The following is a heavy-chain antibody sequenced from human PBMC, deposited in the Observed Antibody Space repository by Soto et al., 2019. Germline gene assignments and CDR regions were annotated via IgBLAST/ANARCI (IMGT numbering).Heavy chain of an antibody. J-gene: IGHJ4*02. CDR2: INPNSGGT. Sequence: QLQLVQSGAEVKKPGASVKVSCKASGYTFTGYYMHWVRQAPGQGLEWMGWINPNSGGTNYAKKFQGWVTMTRDTSISTAYMELSRLRSDDTAVYYCARGALATNPGDDWGQGTLVTVSS. CDR3: ARGALATNPGDD. D-gene: IGHD5-12*01. V-gene: IGHV1-2*04. CDR1: GYTFTGYY.